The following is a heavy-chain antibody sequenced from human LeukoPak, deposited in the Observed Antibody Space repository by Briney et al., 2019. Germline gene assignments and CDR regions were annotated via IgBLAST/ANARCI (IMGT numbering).Heavy chain of an antibody. D-gene: IGHD3-22*01. CDR1: GFTFSSYS. Sequence: GGSLRLSCAASGFTFSSYSMNWVRQAPGKGLEWVSSISTSGSYLYYADSVKGRFTISRDNAKNSLYLQMNSLRAEDTAVYYCARGVRESRITMIVVVITVDYWGQGTLVTVSS. J-gene: IGHJ4*02. CDR2: ISTSGSYL. V-gene: IGHV3-21*01. CDR3: ARGVRESRITMIVVVITVDY.